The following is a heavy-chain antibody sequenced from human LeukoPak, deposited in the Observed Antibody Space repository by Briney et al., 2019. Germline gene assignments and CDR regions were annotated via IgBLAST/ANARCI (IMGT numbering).Heavy chain of an antibody. Sequence: ASVKVSCKASGYTFTNYDINWVRQAPGQGLVWMGWMNPDNGNTGYAQKFQGRVTITRNTSKSTAYMELSNLKSDDTAVYYCARGLPVPVAFIIYFHYYMDVWGKGTTVTVSS. CDR2: MNPDNGNT. CDR3: ARGLPVPVAFIIYFHYYMDV. J-gene: IGHJ6*03. V-gene: IGHV1-8*03. D-gene: IGHD3-10*01. CDR1: GYTFTNYD.